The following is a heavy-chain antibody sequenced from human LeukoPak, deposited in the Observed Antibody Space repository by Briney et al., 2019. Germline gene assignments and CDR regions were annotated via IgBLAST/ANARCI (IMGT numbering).Heavy chain of an antibody. CDR3: ARDPCSSTSCYAGDY. D-gene: IGHD2-2*01. J-gene: IGHJ4*02. Sequence: ASVKVSCKASGYTFTGYYMHWVRQPPGQGLEWMGWINPNSGGTNYAQKFQGRVTMTRDTSISTAYMELSRLRSDDTAVYYCARDPCSSTSCYAGDYWGQGTLVTVSS. CDR2: INPNSGGT. CDR1: GYTFTGYY. V-gene: IGHV1-2*02.